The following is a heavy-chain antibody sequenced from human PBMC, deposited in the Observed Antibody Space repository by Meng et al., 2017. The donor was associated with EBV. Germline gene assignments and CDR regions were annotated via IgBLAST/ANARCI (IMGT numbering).Heavy chain of an antibody. Sequence: QVQLVQSAAEVKKPGSSVKVSCKTSGGPFRYYAISWVRQAPGQGLEWLGGFLPRLGAPNYAQKSHGRVKITADESTSTHYMDLSSLRSEDTAIYYCASESGRGYTPDYWGQGTLVTVSS. CDR3: ASESGRGYTPDY. V-gene: IGHV1-69*01. D-gene: IGHD3-10*01. CDR1: GGPFRYYA. J-gene: IGHJ4*02. CDR2: FLPRLGAP.